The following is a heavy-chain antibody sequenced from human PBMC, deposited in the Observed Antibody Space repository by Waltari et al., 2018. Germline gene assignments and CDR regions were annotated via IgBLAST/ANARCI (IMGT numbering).Heavy chain of an antibody. Sequence: QVQLVQSGAEVKKPGASVKVSCKASGYTFTGYYMHWVRQAPGQGLEWMGWINPNGGGTNYAQKFQGRVTMTRDTSISTAYMELSRLRSDDTAVYYCARVTIFGVVINYYDYWGQGTLVTVSS. CDR1: GYTFTGYY. V-gene: IGHV1-2*02. D-gene: IGHD3-3*01. CDR3: ARVTIFGVVINYYDY. J-gene: IGHJ4*02. CDR2: INPNGGGT.